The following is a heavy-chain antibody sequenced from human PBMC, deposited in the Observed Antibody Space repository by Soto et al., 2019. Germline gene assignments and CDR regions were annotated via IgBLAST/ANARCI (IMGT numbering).Heavy chain of an antibody. V-gene: IGHV3-7*01. D-gene: IGHD4-4*01. CDR1: GLTFSSYW. J-gene: IGHJ5*02. CDR2: INEDGSEK. CDR3: ARDYSNPKGRFDP. Sequence: PGGSLRLSCAASGLTFSSYWMSWVRQAPGKGLGWVANINEDGSEKYYVDSVKGRFTISRDNSKKALYLQMNSLRAEDTAVYYCARDYSNPKGRFDPWGQGTLVTVSS.